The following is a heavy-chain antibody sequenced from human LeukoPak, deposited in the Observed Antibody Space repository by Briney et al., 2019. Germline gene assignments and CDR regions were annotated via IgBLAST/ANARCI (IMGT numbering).Heavy chain of an antibody. CDR3: ARWDTAMVPY. V-gene: IGHV3-48*01. CDR1: GFTFSSYN. J-gene: IGHJ4*02. Sequence: PGGSLRLSCAASGFTFSSYNMNWVRQAPGKGLEWVSYISSRSSTIYYADSVKGRFTISRDNAKNSLYLQMNSLRAEDTAVHYCARWDTAMVPYWGQGTLVTVSS. CDR2: ISSRSSTI. D-gene: IGHD5-18*01.